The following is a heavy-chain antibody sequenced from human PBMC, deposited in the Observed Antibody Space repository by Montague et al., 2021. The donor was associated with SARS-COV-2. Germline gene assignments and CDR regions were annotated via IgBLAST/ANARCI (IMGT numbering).Heavy chain of an antibody. J-gene: IGHJ4*02. V-gene: IGHV2-70*01. D-gene: IGHD2-2*01. CDR1: GFSLSTSGMC. Sequence: PALVKPTQTLTLTCTFSGFSLSTSGMCVSWIRQPPGKALEWLAXXXWXXXKYXSTSLKTRLTISKDTSKNQVVLTMTNMDPVDTATYYCARMDAGPTSYDYWGQGTLVTFSS. CDR3: ARMDAGPTSYDY. CDR2: XXWXXXK.